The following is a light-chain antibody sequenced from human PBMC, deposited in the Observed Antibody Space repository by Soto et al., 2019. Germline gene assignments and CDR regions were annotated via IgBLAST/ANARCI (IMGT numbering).Light chain of an antibody. J-gene: IGLJ1*01. CDR1: NSDVGGYNY. Sequence: QSALTQPPSASGTPEHSVTIHCTGTNSDVGGYNYVSWYQQYPVKAPKRMIYEVIKRPSAVPDRFSGSKSCNTASLPVSGLQAEDEADYYCSSCADSNNVFGRGAKVTVL. CDR3: SSCADSNNV. CDR2: EVI. V-gene: IGLV2-8*01.